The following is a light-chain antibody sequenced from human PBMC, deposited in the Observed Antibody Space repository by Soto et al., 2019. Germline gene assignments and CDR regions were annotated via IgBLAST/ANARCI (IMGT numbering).Light chain of an antibody. CDR1: QSISMW. Sequence: DIQMTQSPSTLPASVGDRLTITCRASQSISMWLAGYQQRPGKGPKLLIYKASNLQGGVSSRFSGSGSGTEFTLTISGLQPDDFATDDCQQYYTCPWTFGHGTKVEI. V-gene: IGKV1-5*03. CDR3: QQYYTCPWT. J-gene: IGKJ1*01. CDR2: KAS.